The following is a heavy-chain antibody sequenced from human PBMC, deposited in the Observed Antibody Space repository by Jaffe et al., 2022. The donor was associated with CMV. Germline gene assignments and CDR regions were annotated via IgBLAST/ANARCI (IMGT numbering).Heavy chain of an antibody. D-gene: IGHD6-13*01. J-gene: IGHJ5*02. CDR1: GFTFGDYA. Sequence: EVQLVESGGGLVQPGRSLRLSCTASGFTFGDYAMSWVRQAPGKGLEWVGFIRSKAYGGTTEYAASVKGRFTISRDDSKSIAYLQMNSLKTEDTAVYYCTRVNSSWYGDWFDPWGQGTLVTVSS. CDR2: IRSKAYGGTT. V-gene: IGHV3-49*04. CDR3: TRVNSSWYGDWFDP.